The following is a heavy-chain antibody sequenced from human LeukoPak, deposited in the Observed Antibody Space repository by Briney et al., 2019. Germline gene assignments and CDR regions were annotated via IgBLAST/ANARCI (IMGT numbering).Heavy chain of an antibody. J-gene: IGHJ4*02. Sequence: ASVKVSCKASGYTFTGYYMHWVRQAPGQGLEWMGWINPNSGGTNYAQKLQGRVTMTRDTSISTAYMELSRLRSDDTAVYYCARDITMIVVATQAGGDYWGQGTLVTVSS. D-gene: IGHD3-22*01. CDR1: GYTFTGYY. CDR2: INPNSGGT. CDR3: ARDITMIVVATQAGGDY. V-gene: IGHV1-2*02.